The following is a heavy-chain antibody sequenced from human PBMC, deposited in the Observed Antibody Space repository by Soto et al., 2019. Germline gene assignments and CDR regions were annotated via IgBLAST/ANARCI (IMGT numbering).Heavy chain of an antibody. V-gene: IGHV1-69*02. D-gene: IGHD2-15*01. CDR1: GGTFSSYT. J-gene: IGHJ5*02. CDR2: IIPILGIA. Sequence: QVQLVQSGAEVKKPGSSVKVSCKASGGTFSSYTISWVRQAPGQGLEWMGRIIPILGIANYAQKLQGRVTNTSHKSKSPAYMELSSLRSEDTAVYYCARVGGNLGNGFDPWGQGTLVTVSS. CDR3: ARVGGNLGNGFDP.